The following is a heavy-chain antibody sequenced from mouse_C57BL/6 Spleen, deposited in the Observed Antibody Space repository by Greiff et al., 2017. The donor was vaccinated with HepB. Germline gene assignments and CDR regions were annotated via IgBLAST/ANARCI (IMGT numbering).Heavy chain of an antibody. V-gene: IGHV14-4*01. CDR2: IDPENGDT. Sequence: EVQLQQSGAELVRPGASVKLSCTASGFNIKDDYMHWVKQRPEQGLEWIGWIDPENGDTEYASKFQGKATITADTSSNTAYLHLSSLTSEDTAVYYCTTRPTMVTTDYFDYWGQGTTLTVSS. CDR1: GFNIKDDY. CDR3: TTRPTMVTTDYFDY. J-gene: IGHJ2*01. D-gene: IGHD2-9*01.